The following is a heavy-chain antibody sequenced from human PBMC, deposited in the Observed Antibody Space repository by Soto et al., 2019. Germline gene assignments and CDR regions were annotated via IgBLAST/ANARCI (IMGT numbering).Heavy chain of an antibody. Sequence: QVQLVESWGGVVQPGRSLRLSCAASGLTFSSYTMHWVRQAPGKGLEWVAVISYDGNNKYHADSVKGRFTISRDNSKNTLYLQMNSLRAEDTAVYYCARDSGPDYLDYWGQGTLVTVSS. CDR2: ISYDGNNK. CDR1: GLTFSSYT. V-gene: IGHV3-30-3*01. CDR3: ARDSGPDYLDY. J-gene: IGHJ4*02. D-gene: IGHD3-10*01.